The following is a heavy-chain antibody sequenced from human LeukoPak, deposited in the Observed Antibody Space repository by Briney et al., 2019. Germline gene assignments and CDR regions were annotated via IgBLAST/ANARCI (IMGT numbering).Heavy chain of an antibody. CDR2: ISTGGNTI. CDR3: AREGPLYSSSWCDY. D-gene: IGHD6-13*01. J-gene: IGHJ4*02. CDR1: GFTFSSYE. Sequence: PGGSLRLSPAPSGFTFSSYEMNSVCQAPGQGLEWLSYISTGGNTIYYADTVKGRFTISRDDAKNSLYLQMNSLRADDTAVYYCAREGPLYSSSWCDYWGQGTLVTVSS. V-gene: IGHV3-48*03.